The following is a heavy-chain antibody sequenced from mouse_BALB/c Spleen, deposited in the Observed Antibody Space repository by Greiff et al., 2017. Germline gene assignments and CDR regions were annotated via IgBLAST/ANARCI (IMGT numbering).Heavy chain of an antibody. V-gene: IGHV5-6-3*01. Sequence: EVHLVESGGGLVQPGGSLKLSCAASGFTFSSYGMSWVRQTPDKRLELVATINSNGGSTYYPDSVKGRFTISRDNAKNTLYLQMSSLKSEDTAMYYCARGGLLRPAWFAYWGQGTLVTVSA. D-gene: IGHD1-2*01. CDR2: INSNGGST. CDR1: GFTFSSYG. CDR3: ARGGLLRPAWFAY. J-gene: IGHJ3*01.